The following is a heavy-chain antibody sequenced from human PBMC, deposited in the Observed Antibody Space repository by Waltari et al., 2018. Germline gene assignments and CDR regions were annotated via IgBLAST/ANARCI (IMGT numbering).Heavy chain of an antibody. V-gene: IGHV4-59*01. D-gene: IGHD3-3*01. CDR3: ARSYDFWSGYPLHY. CDR2: IAYSGST. Sequence: QVQLQESGPGLVKPSETLSLICSVSGDSITNYYWSWVRQPPGKGLVWIGYIAYSGSTRYNPSLKSRATISVDTSKKQFSLRLGSVTAADTAIYYCARSYDFWSGYPLHYWGQGTLVTVSS. J-gene: IGHJ4*02. CDR1: GDSITNYY.